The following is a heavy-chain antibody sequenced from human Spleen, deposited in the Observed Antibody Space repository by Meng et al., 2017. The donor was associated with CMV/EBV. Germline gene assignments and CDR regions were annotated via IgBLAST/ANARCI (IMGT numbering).Heavy chain of an antibody. J-gene: IGHJ6*02. Sequence: SETLSLTCTVSGGSFSGYTWGWIRQPPGKGLEWIGNIYYTGYTYYNPSLKSRVTISVDTSKNQFSLKLSSVTAADTAVYYCARDDVVVAAAAKYYYHYGMDVWGQGTTVTVSS. CDR1: GGSFSGYT. CDR3: ARDDVVVAAAAKYYYHYGMDV. D-gene: IGHD2-2*01. V-gene: IGHV4-39*07. CDR2: IYYTGYT.